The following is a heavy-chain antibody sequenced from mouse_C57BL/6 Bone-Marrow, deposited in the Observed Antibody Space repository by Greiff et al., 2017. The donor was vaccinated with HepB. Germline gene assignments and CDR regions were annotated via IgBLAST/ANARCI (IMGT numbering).Heavy chain of an antibody. V-gene: IGHV1-82*01. CDR2: IYPGDGDT. J-gene: IGHJ2*01. CDR1: GYAFSSSW. Sequence: VQLQQSGPELVKPGASVKISCKASGYAFSSSWMNWVKQRPGKGLEWIGRIYPGDGDTNYNGKFKGKATLTADKSSSTAYMQLSSLTSEDSAVYFCAARRRFAYWGQGTTLTVSS. CDR3: AARRRFAY. D-gene: IGHD2-12*01.